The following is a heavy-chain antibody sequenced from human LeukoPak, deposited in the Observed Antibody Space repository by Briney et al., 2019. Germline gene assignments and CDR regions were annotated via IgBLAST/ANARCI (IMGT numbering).Heavy chain of an antibody. CDR1: GYTLSDYY. D-gene: IGHD3-10*01. J-gene: IGHJ4*02. Sequence: GASVKVSCKAYGYTLSDYYMHWVRQAPGQGLEWMGWINPNGGGTNYAQKFQGRVTMTRDTSISTAYMELSRLRSDDTAVYYCARAAQPTMVRGVIFGPGYWGQGTLVTVSS. CDR3: ARAAQPTMVRGVIFGPGY. CDR2: INPNGGGT. V-gene: IGHV1-2*02.